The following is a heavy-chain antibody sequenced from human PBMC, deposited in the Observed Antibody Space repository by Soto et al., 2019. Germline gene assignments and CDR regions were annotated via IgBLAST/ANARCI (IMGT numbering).Heavy chain of an antibody. V-gene: IGHV4-59*01. CDR2: IYYSGST. D-gene: IGHD6-19*01. J-gene: IGHJ6*02. CDR1: GGSISSYY. CDR3: AGAPKAVALGNYYYGMDV. Sequence: SETLSLTCTVSGGSISSYYWSWIRQPPGKGLEWIGYIYYSGSTNYNPSLKSRVTISVDTSKNQFSLKLSSVTAADTAVYYCAGAPKAVALGNYYYGMDVWGQGTTVTVSS.